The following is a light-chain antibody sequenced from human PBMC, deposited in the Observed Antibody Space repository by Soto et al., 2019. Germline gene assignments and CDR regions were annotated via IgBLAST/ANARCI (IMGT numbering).Light chain of an antibody. V-gene: IGKV1-39*01. CDR1: QTIKNY. Sequence: DIQMSQSPSSLSASVGDSVTITCRASQTIKNYLNWYQQKPGRAPNLLIYSASTLHSGVPSRFSGTKSATDFTLTITILQPEDFATYYCQQFYSAPITFGQGTRLEIK. CDR3: QQFYSAPIT. J-gene: IGKJ5*01. CDR2: SAS.